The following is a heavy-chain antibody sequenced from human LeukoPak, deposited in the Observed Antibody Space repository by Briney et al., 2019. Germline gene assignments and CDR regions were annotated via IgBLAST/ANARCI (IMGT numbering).Heavy chain of an antibody. D-gene: IGHD2-21*02. J-gene: IGHJ4*02. CDR2: ISGSGGST. CDR1: GFTFSSFA. CDR3: AKGRRYCGGDCYPYFDY. Sequence: PGGSLRLSCAASGFTFSSFAMSWVRQAPGKGLEGVSAISGSGGSTYYADSVKGRFTISRDNSKNTLYLQMNSLRAEDTAVYYCAKGRRYCGGDCYPYFDYWGQGTLVTVSS. V-gene: IGHV3-23*01.